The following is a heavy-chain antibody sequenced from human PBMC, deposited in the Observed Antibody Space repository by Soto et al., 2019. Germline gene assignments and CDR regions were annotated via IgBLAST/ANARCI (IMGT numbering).Heavy chain of an antibody. CDR3: ARAYYDILTGYLRGYYYYGMDV. Sequence: SETLSLTCTVSGASISRYYWSWIRQSPGKGLEWIGYMYYSGNANYNPSLRSRITISVDTSKNQFSLNLNSVTAADTAVYYCARAYYDILTGYLRGYYYYGMDVWGQGTTVTVSS. CDR2: MYYSGNA. V-gene: IGHV4-59*01. J-gene: IGHJ6*02. CDR1: GASISRYY. D-gene: IGHD3-9*01.